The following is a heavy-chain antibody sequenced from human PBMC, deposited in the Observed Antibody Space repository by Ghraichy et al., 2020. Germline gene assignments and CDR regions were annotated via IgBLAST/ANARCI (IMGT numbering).Heavy chain of an antibody. Sequence: GTLNISCAVYGGSFSGYYWSWIRQPPGKGLEWIGEINHSGSTNYNPSLKSRVTISVDTSKNQFSLKLSSVTAADTAVYYCARLGVRGATGHGMDVWGQGTTVTVSS. CDR3: ARLGVRGATGHGMDV. J-gene: IGHJ6*02. CDR2: INHSGST. D-gene: IGHD3-10*01. CDR1: GGSFSGYY. V-gene: IGHV4-34*01.